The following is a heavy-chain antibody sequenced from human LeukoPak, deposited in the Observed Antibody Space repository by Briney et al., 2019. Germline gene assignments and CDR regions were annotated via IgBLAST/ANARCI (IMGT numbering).Heavy chain of an antibody. CDR2: IYHTGSA. D-gene: IGHD2-2*01. CDR3: ARDPRWLTPDCTSTSCYENYFDP. J-gene: IGHJ5*02. CDR1: GYSISSGYQ. Sequence: SDTLSLTCVVSGYSISSGYQWAWIRQSPGKGLEWIGSIYHTGSAHYNPSLQSRVTISVDTSNNQFSLRLNPVTAADTAVYYCARDPRWLTPDCTSTSCYENYFDPWGQGTLVTVSS. V-gene: IGHV4-38-2*02.